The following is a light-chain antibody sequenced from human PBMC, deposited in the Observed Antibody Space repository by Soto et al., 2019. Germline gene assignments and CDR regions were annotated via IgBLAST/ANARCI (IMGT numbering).Light chain of an antibody. J-gene: IGLJ1*01. CDR3: SSYTRSSTYV. Sequence: QSVLAQPASVSGSPGQSITISCTGTSSDVGGYNYVSWYQQHPGKAPKLMIHDVSDRPSGVSNRFSGSKSGNTASLIISGLQAEDEADYYCSSYTRSSTYVFGTGTKVTVL. CDR1: SSDVGGYNY. V-gene: IGLV2-14*01. CDR2: DVS.